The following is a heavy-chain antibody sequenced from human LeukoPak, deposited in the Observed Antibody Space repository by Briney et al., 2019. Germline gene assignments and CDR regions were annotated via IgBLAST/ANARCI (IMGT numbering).Heavy chain of an antibody. D-gene: IGHD3-10*01. Sequence: GGSLRLSCAVSGFSFGAYEMNWVRQAPGKGLEWVSLISHIGSAINYADSVKGRFVISRDNAKNSLFLQMSSLRVEDTATYYCARDHMSFWGQGTLVTVSS. V-gene: IGHV3-48*03. J-gene: IGHJ4*02. CDR1: GFSFGAYE. CDR3: ARDHMSF. CDR2: ISHIGSAI.